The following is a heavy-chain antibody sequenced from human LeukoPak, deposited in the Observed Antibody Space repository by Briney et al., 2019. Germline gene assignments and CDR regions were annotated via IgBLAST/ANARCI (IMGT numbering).Heavy chain of an antibody. CDR3: TRGRDTTGYFVY. CDR1: GYTFTSYG. CDR2: IDTNTGNP. D-gene: IGHD3-22*01. Sequence: EASVKVSCKASGYTFTSYGISWVRLAPGQGLEWMGWIDTNTGNPTYAQGFAGRFVFSLDTSVTTTYLQISSLKAEDTAVYFCTRGRDTTGYFVYWGQGTLVTVSS. J-gene: IGHJ4*02. V-gene: IGHV7-4-1*02.